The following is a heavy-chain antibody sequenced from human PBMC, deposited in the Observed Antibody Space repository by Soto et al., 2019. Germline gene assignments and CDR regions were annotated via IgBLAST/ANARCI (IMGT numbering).Heavy chain of an antibody. CDR2: IVVGSGNT. D-gene: IGHD2-2*01. J-gene: IGHJ6*02. CDR3: AAPGSSTSDEIPYYYYGMGV. Sequence: ASVKFSCKASGFTFTSSAVQWVRQARGQRLEWIGWIVVGSGNTNYAQKFQERVTITRDMSTSTAYMELSSLRSEDTAVYYCAAPGSSTSDEIPYYYYGMGVWGQGTTVTVSS. V-gene: IGHV1-58*01. CDR1: GFTFTSSA.